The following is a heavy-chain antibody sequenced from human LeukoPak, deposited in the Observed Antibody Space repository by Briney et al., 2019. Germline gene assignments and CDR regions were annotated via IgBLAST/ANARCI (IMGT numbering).Heavy chain of an antibody. J-gene: IGHJ4*02. Sequence: GGSLRLSCAASGFTFSSYAMNWVRQAPGKGLEWVSGISGRGDSTYYAGSVKGRFTISRDNSKNSLYLQMNSLRVEDTAIYYCARDKWSGWSFDFWGQGTLVTVSS. CDR2: ISGRGDST. CDR1: GFTFSSYA. CDR3: ARDKWSGWSFDF. D-gene: IGHD6-19*01. V-gene: IGHV3-23*01.